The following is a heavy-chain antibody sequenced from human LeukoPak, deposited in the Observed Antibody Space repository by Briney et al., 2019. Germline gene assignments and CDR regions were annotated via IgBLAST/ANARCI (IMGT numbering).Heavy chain of an antibody. Sequence: PGGSLRLSCAASGFTFSSYWMSWVRQAPGKGLEWVANIKQDGSEKYYVDSVKGRFIVSRDNPENMLYLQMNSLRTEDTAVYYCVRDTSINGILVVLGGWGQGTQVIVSS. CDR2: IKQDGSEK. CDR1: GFTFSSYW. D-gene: IGHD3-16*01. V-gene: IGHV3-7*01. CDR3: VRDTSINGILVVLGG. J-gene: IGHJ4*02.